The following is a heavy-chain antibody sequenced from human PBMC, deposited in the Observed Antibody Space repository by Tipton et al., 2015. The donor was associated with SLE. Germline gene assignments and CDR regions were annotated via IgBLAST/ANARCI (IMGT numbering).Heavy chain of an antibody. CDR1: GGSISSSSYY. Sequence: TLSLTCTVSGGSISSSSYYWGWIRQPPGKGLEWIGSIYTSGSTNYNPSLKSRVTMSVDTSKNQFSLKLSSVTAADTAVYYCAALTGTTSYFDLWGRGTLVTVSS. V-gene: IGHV4-39*07. CDR3: AALTGTTSYFDL. CDR2: IYTSGST. J-gene: IGHJ2*01. D-gene: IGHD1-7*01.